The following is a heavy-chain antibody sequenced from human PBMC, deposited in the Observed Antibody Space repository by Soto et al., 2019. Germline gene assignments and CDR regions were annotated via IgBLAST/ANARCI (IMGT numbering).Heavy chain of an antibody. Sequence: GGSLRLACAASGFTFSSYEMKWVRQAPDKGLEWVSYITRSGSTIYYADSVKGRFTISRDNAKNSLYLQMNSLRAEDTAVYYCARVDSRGYYYGMDVWGQGTTVTVSS. CDR2: ITRSGSTI. V-gene: IGHV3-48*03. J-gene: IGHJ6*02. D-gene: IGHD3-10*01. CDR1: GFTFSSYE. CDR3: ARVDSRGYYYGMDV.